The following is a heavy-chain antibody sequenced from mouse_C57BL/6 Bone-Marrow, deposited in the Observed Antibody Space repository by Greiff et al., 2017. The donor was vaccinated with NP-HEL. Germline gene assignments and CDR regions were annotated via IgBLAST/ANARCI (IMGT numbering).Heavy chain of an antibody. CDR3: AIKYYGSSLDWFAY. CDR2: INPSSGYT. Sequence: VKLMESGAELARPGASVKMSCKASGYTFTSYTMHWVKQRPGQGLEWIGYINPSSGYTKYNQKFKDKATLTADKSSSTAYMQLSSLTSEDSAVYYCAIKYYGSSLDWFAYWGQGTLVTVSA. V-gene: IGHV1-4*01. J-gene: IGHJ3*01. D-gene: IGHD1-1*01. CDR1: GYTFTSYT.